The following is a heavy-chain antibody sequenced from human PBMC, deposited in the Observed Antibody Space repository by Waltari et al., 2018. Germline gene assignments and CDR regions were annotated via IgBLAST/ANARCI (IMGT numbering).Heavy chain of an antibody. D-gene: IGHD3-3*01. Sequence: QVQLVESGGGVVQPGRSLGLSCAASGFTFSSYAMHWVRQAPGKGLEWVAVISYDGSNKYYADSVKGRFTISRDNSKNTLYLQMNSLRAEDTAVYYCARGSGYYYFDYWGQGTLVTVSS. CDR2: ISYDGSNK. V-gene: IGHV3-30-3*01. CDR3: ARGSGYYYFDY. J-gene: IGHJ4*02. CDR1: GFTFSSYA.